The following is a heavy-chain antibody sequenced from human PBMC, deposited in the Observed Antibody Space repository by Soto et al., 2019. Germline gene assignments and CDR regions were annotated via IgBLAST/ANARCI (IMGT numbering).Heavy chain of an antibody. CDR3: ARGRLRLAYFDC. V-gene: IGHV3-53*02. CDR1: GFSVSSNY. D-gene: IGHD3-16*01. Sequence: EEQLVETGGGLIQPGGSLRLSCAASGFSVSSNYMTWVRQAPGKGLEWVSIIYSTGDTYYADSVKGRFTLSRDNSQNTLFLRLNSLRAEDTAVYYCARGRLRLAYFDCWGQGTLVTVSS. CDR2: IYSTGDT. J-gene: IGHJ4*02.